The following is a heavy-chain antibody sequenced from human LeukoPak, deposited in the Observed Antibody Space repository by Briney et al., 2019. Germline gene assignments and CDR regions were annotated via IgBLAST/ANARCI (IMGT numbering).Heavy chain of an antibody. Sequence: PSETLSLTCAVYGGSFSGYYWSWIRQPPGKGLEWIGEINHSGSTNYNPSLKSRVTISVDTSKNQFSLKLSSVTAADTAVYYCARAFGVVILDYWGQGTLVTVPS. D-gene: IGHD3-3*01. J-gene: IGHJ4*02. CDR1: GGSFSGYY. V-gene: IGHV4-34*01. CDR2: INHSGST. CDR3: ARAFGVVILDY.